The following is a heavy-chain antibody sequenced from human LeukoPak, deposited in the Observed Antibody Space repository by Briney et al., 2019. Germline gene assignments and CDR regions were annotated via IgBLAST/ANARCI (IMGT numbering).Heavy chain of an antibody. CDR2: ISAYNGNT. J-gene: IGHJ5*02. Sequence: ASVKVSCKGSDYTFTSYGISWVRQAPGQGLEWMGWISAYNGNTNYAQKFQGRVTMSTDTSTSTAYMELRSLRSDDTAVYYCARVRDFWSGYPSFDPWGQGTPVTVSS. V-gene: IGHV1-18*01. D-gene: IGHD3-3*01. CDR3: ARVRDFWSGYPSFDP. CDR1: DYTFTSYG.